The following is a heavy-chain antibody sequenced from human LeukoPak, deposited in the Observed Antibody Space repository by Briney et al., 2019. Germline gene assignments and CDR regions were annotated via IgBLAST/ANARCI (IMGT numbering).Heavy chain of an antibody. J-gene: IGHJ4*02. CDR1: GFTFETYW. Sequence: GGSLRLSCVGSGFTFETYWMSWVRQAPGKGLEWVANIKEDGSEIYYADSVKGRFTISRDNAKNSLDLQMNSLRVEDTGIYYCVKVAKYYYGSETYYFFEHWGQGTPVTASS. CDR3: VKVAKYYYGSETYYFFEH. CDR2: IKEDGSEI. D-gene: IGHD3-10*01. V-gene: IGHV3-7*01.